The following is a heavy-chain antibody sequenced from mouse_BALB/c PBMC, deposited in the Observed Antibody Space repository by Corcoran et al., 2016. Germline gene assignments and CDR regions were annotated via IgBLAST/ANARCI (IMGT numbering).Heavy chain of an antibody. D-gene: IGHD1-1*01. CDR2: VNPYNGGT. J-gene: IGHJ1*01. Sequence: EVQLQQSGPELVKPGASVKMSCKASGYTFTDYYMDWVKQSHGESFEWIGRVNPYNGGTSYNQKFKGKATLTVDKSSSTAYMELNSLTSEDSAVYYCARRTVVGRYFDVWGAGTTVTVSS. CDR1: GYTFTDYY. CDR3: ARRTVVGRYFDV. V-gene: IGHV1-19*01.